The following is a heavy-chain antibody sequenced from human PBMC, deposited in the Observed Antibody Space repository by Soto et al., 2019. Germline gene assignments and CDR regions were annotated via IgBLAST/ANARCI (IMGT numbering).Heavy chain of an antibody. D-gene: IGHD3-10*01. V-gene: IGHV4-34*01. CDR1: GGSFSGYY. Sequence: QVQLQQWGAGLLKPSETLSLTCAVYGGSFSGYYWSWIRQPPGKGLEWIGEINHSGSTNYNPSLKIRVTISVDTSKNQFALKLSSVTAADTAVYYCARGPHYYYGSGSYYIARGGGGMDVWGQGTTVTVSS. CDR2: INHSGST. J-gene: IGHJ6*02. CDR3: ARGPHYYYGSGSYYIARGGGGMDV.